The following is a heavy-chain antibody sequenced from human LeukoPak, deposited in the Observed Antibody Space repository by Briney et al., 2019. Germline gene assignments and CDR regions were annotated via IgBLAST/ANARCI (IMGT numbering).Heavy chain of an antibody. V-gene: IGHV3-11*01. Sequence: GGSLRLSCAASGFTFSDYYMSWIRQAPGKGLEWVPYISSSGSTIYYADSVKGRFTISRDNAKNSLYLQMNSLRAEDTAVYYCASQEWSDGSYFDYWGQGTLVTVSS. CDR2: ISSSGSTI. J-gene: IGHJ4*02. CDR3: ASQEWSDGSYFDY. CDR1: GFTFSDYY. D-gene: IGHD3-3*01.